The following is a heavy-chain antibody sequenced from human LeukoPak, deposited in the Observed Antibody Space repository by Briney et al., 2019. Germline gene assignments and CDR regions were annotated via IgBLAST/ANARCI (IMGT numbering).Heavy chain of an antibody. CDR3: ARDQGIQLWFNVIFDI. D-gene: IGHD5-18*01. CDR1: GFTFSSYA. Sequence: PGGSLRLSCAASGFTFSSYAMHWVRQAPGKGLEWVAVISYDGSNEYYADSVKGRFTISRDNSKNTLYLQMNSLRAEDTAVYYCARDQGIQLWFNVIFDIWGQGTMVTVSS. CDR2: ISYDGSNE. V-gene: IGHV3-30*04. J-gene: IGHJ3*02.